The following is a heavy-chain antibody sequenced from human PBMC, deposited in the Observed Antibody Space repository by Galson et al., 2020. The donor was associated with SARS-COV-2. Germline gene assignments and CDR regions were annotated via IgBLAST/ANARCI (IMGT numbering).Heavy chain of an antibody. J-gene: IGHJ3*02. D-gene: IGHD4-17*01. CDR1: GTSISSGSYS. CDR2: ISHSGGT. CDR3: ARLHYGEYAPEAFDI. V-gene: IGHV4-30-2*01. Sequence: SETLSLTCAVSGTSISSGSYSWNWIRQPPGKGLEWIGYISHSGGTYYNPSLKSRVTLSGDRSKNQFSLRLSSVTAADTAVYYCARLHYGEYAPEAFDIWGPGTRVTVAS.